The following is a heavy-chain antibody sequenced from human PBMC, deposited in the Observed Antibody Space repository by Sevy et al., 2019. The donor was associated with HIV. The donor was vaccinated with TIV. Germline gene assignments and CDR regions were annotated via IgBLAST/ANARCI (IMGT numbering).Heavy chain of an antibody. J-gene: IGHJ3*02. CDR1: GGSISSYY. CDR2: IYYSGST. V-gene: IGHV4-59*12. CDR3: ARFIGVAAPRNLRDAFDI. D-gene: IGHD6-13*01. Sequence: SETLSLTCTVSGGSISSYYWSWIRQPPGKGLEWIGYIYYSGSTNYNPSLKSRVTISVDTSKNQFSLKLSSVTAADTAVYYCARFIGVAAPRNLRDAFDIWGQGTMVTVSS.